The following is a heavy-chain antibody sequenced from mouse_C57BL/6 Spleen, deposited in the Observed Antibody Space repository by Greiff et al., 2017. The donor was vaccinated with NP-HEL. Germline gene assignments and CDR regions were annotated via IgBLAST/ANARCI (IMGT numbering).Heavy chain of an antibody. CDR3: ARDYYGSSYRFAY. CDR2: IYPGDGDT. V-gene: IGHV1-80*01. J-gene: IGHJ3*01. D-gene: IGHD1-1*01. Sequence: VKVVESGAELVKPGASVKISCKASGYAFSSYWMNWVKQRPGKGLEWIGQIYPGDGDTNYNGKFKGKATLTADKSSSTAYMQLSSLTSEDSAVYFCARDYYGSSYRFAYWGQGTLVTVSA. CDR1: GYAFSSYW.